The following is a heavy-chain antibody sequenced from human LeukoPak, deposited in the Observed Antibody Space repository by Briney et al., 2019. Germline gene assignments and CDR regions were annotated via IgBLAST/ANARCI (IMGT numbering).Heavy chain of an antibody. CDR2: IHYSGSA. V-gene: IGHV4-61*01. J-gene: IGHJ4*02. CDR1: GGSVSSGSYY. CDR3: ARDMGAPDYGSYSVDY. Sequence: SLETLSLTCTVSGGSVSSGSYYWSWIRQPPGRGLEWIACIHYSGSAAYNPSLKSRVTISRDMSTNQFSLKMTSVTAADTAVYFCARDMGAPDYGSYSVDYWGQGTLVTVSS. D-gene: IGHD4-23*01.